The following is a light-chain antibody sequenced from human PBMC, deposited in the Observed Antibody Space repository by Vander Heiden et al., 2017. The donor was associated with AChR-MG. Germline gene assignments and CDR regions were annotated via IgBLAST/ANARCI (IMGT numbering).Light chain of an antibody. CDR1: QSVSSSY. CDR3: QQYGSSPMYT. Sequence: EIVLTQSPGTLSLSPGERATLPCRASQSVSSSYLAWYQQQPGQAPRLLIYGASSRATGIPDRFSGSGSGTDFTLTISRLEPEDFAVYYCQQYGSSPMYTFGQGTKLEIK. J-gene: IGKJ2*01. V-gene: IGKV3-20*01. CDR2: GAS.